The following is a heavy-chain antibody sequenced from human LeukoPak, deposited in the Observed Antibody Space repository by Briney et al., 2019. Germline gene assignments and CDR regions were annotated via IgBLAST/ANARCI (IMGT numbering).Heavy chain of an antibody. Sequence: GESLKISCKGSGYSFPTYWIGWVRQMPGKGLEWMGIIYPGDSDTKYSPSFQGQVTISVDESISTAYLQWSSLKASDTAMYYCVRTYDRSGHYYPDYWGQGTLVTVSS. D-gene: IGHD3-22*01. CDR3: VRTYDRSGHYYPDY. CDR1: GYSFPTYW. J-gene: IGHJ4*02. CDR2: IYPGDSDT. V-gene: IGHV5-51*01.